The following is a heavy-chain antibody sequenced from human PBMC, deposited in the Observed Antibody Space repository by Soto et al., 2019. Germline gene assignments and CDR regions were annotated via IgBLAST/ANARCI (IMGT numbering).Heavy chain of an antibody. CDR3: ATGSTVRIGYYYGMDV. J-gene: IGHJ6*02. D-gene: IGHD4-4*01. Sequence: QVQLQQWGAGLLKPSETLSLTCAVYGGSFSGYYWSWIRQPPGKGLEWIGEINHSGSTNYNPSLKSRVTISVDTSTNQFSLKLSSVTAADTAVYYCATGSTVRIGYYYGMDVWGQGTTVTVSS. CDR1: GGSFSGYY. CDR2: INHSGST. V-gene: IGHV4-34*01.